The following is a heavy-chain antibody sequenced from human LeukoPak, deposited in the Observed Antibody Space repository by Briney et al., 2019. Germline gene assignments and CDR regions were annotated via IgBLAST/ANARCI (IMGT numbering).Heavy chain of an antibody. V-gene: IGHV3-53*01. CDR3: AREGASSSYGY. J-gene: IGHJ4*02. D-gene: IGHD6-13*01. Sequence: PGGSLRLSCAASGFTVNSNYMNWVRQAPGKGLEWVSVLYSGGNTYHADSVKGRFTISRDNSKNTLYLQMNSLRAEDTAVYYCAREGASSSYGYWGQGTLVTVSS. CDR2: LYSGGNT. CDR1: GFTVNSNY.